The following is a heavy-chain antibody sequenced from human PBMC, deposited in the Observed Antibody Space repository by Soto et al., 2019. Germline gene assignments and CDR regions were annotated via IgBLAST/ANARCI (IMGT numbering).Heavy chain of an antibody. D-gene: IGHD4-17*01. CDR2: INHSGGT. CDR3: ARERDYGDRFFDC. CDR1: GDSISSGGSS. J-gene: IGHJ4*02. V-gene: IGHV4-30-2*01. Sequence: QLQLQESGSGLVKPSQTLSLTCAVSGDSISSGGSSWSWIRQPPEKGLEWIGYINHSGGTYYNPSLKSGVTISVDRSKNQFSLKLSSVTAADSAVYYCARERDYGDRFFDCWGQGTLVTVSS.